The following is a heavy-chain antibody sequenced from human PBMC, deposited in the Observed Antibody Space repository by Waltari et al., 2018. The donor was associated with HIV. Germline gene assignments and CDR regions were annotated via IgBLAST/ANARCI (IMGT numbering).Heavy chain of an antibody. J-gene: IGHJ6*02. Sequence: QVQLQESGPGLVKPSQTLSLTCTVSGDSISSGGYYWSWFRQPPGQGREWIGEIYHSGSTNYNPSLKSRVTISVDKSKNQFSLKLSSVTAADTAVYYCAGLDYGDYFQPDMVYYYGMDVWGQGTTVTVSS. D-gene: IGHD4-17*01. CDR3: AGLDYGDYFQPDMVYYYGMDV. V-gene: IGHV4-31*09. CDR1: GDSISSGGYY. CDR2: IYHSGST.